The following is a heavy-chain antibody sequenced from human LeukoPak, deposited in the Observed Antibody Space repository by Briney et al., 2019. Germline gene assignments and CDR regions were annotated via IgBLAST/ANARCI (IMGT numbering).Heavy chain of an antibody. CDR1: GGSISSSSYY. D-gene: IGHD3-22*01. Sequence: SETLSLTCAVSGGSISSSSYYWGWIRQPPGKGLEWIGSIYYSGRTYYNPSLKSRVTISVDTSKNQFSLKLSSVTAADTAVYYCARSHYYDSSGYYYIWGQGTLVTVSS. V-gene: IGHV4-39*01. J-gene: IGHJ4*02. CDR2: IYYSGRT. CDR3: ARSHYYDSSGYYYI.